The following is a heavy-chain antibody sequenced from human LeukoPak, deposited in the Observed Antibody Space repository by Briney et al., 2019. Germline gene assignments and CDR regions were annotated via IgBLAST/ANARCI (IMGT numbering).Heavy chain of an antibody. V-gene: IGHV3-30*01. D-gene: IGHD2-8*01. Sequence: GGSLRLSCAASGFTFSSYAMHWVRQAPGKGLEWVAVISYDGSNKYYADSVKGRFTISRDNSKNTLYLQMNSLRAEDTAVYYCARDLTGMGYFDYWGQGTLVTVSS. CDR2: ISYDGSNK. CDR3: ARDLTGMGYFDY. J-gene: IGHJ4*02. CDR1: GFTFSSYA.